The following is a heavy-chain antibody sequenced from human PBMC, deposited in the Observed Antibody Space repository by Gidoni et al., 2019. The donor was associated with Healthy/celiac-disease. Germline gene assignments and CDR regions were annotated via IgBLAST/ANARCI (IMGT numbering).Heavy chain of an antibody. CDR2: KWYDGSNK. CDR1: GFTFSSYG. Sequence: QVQLVESGGGVVQPGRSLRLSCAPSGFTFSSYGMHWVRQAPGKGLEWVAVKWYDGSNKYYADSVKGRFTISRDNSKNTLYLQMNSMRAEDTAVYYCAKATYKEMDAFDIWGQGTMVTVSS. CDR3: AKATYKEMDAFDI. V-gene: IGHV3-33*06. J-gene: IGHJ3*02. D-gene: IGHD1-1*01.